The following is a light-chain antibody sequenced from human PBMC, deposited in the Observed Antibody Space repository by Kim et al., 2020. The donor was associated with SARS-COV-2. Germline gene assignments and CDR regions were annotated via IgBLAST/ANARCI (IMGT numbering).Light chain of an antibody. J-gene: IGLJ2*01. Sequence: SLTLSGTGTSRVFGGDNYVSCYQHHPGKAPNHMIYDVTNRPSGVSDRFSGSKSGNTASLTISGLQAEDEADYYCSSYTSSSTLVVFGGGTQLTVL. CDR3: SSYTSSSTLVV. CDR1: SRVFGGDNY. V-gene: IGLV2-14*03. CDR2: DVT.